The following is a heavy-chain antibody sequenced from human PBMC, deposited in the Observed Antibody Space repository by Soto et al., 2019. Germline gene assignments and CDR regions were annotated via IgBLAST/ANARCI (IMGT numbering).Heavy chain of an antibody. Sequence: PGGSLRLSCAASGFTFSSYAMSWVRQAPGKGLEWVSAISGSGGSTYYADSVKGRFTISRDNSKNTLYLQMNSLRAEDTAVYYCARDPVIAAAPLYYYGMDVRGQRTTVTVSS. CDR2: ISGSGGST. CDR3: ARDPVIAAAPLYYYGMDV. J-gene: IGHJ6*02. CDR1: GFTFSSYA. V-gene: IGHV3-23*01. D-gene: IGHD6-13*01.